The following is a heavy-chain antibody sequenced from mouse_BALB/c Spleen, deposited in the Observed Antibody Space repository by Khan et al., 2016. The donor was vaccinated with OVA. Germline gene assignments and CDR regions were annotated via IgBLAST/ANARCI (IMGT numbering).Heavy chain of an antibody. D-gene: IGHD1-1*01. CDR2: IGPGSGNA. CDR3: AMENYYGRTCYAMDY. CDR1: GYTFTSYW. J-gene: IGHJ4*01. V-gene: IGHV1S41*01. Sequence: DLVKPGASVKLSCKASGYTFTSYWINWIKQRPGQGLEWIGRIGPGSGNAYYNEMFKGKATLTVDTSSSTAYIQLSSLSSEDSGVYFCAMENYYGRTCYAMDYWGQGTSGTVSS.